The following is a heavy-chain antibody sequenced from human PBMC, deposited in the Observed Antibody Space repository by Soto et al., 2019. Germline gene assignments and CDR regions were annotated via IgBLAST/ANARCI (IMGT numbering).Heavy chain of an antibody. J-gene: IGHJ4*02. CDR3: ARVLVTATSFDY. CDR1: GGSISSGDYY. Sequence: SETLSLTCTVSGGSISSGDYYWSWIRQPPGKGLEWIGYIYYSGSTYYNPSLKSRVTISVDTSKNQFSLKLSSVTAADTAVYYCARVLVTATSFDYWGQGTLVTVSS. CDR2: IYYSGST. V-gene: IGHV4-30-4*01. D-gene: IGHD2-21*02.